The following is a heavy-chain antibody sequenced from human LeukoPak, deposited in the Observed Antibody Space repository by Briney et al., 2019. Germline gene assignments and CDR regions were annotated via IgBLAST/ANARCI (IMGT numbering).Heavy chain of an antibody. CDR2: INPNSGGT. J-gene: IGHJ4*02. V-gene: IGHV1-2*06. D-gene: IGHD3-22*01. CDR3: ASEENYYDSSGYPLDY. CDR1: GYTFTGYY. Sequence: ASVNVSCKASGYTFTGYYMHWVRQAPGQGLEWMGRINPNSGGTNYAQKFQGRVTMTRDTSISTAYMELSRLRSDDTAVYYCASEENYYDSSGYPLDYWGQGTLVTVSS.